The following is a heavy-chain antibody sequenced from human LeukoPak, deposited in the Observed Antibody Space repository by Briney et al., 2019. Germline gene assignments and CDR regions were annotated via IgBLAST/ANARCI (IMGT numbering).Heavy chain of an antibody. CDR3: ARGDAYYYGSGSYYNRHLME. CDR2: IYYSGST. V-gene: IGHV4-39*07. D-gene: IGHD3-10*01. Sequence: SETLSLTCTVSGGSISSSSYYWGWIRQPPGKGLEWIGSIYYSGSTYYNPSLKSRVTISVDTSKNQFSLKLSSVTAADTAVYYCARGDAYYYGSGSYYNRHLMEWGQGTLVTVSS. CDR1: GGSISSSSYY. J-gene: IGHJ4*02.